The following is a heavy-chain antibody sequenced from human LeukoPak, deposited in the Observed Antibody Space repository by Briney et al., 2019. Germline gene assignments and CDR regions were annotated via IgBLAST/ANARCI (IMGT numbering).Heavy chain of an antibody. Sequence: PGGSLRLSCAASGFTFSSYKMNWVRQAPGKGLEWVSSISSSGSTKYYADSVKGRFTISRDNAKNSLYLQMNSLRAEDTAFYYCASGAQSDYWGQGTLVTVSS. V-gene: IGHV3-48*03. D-gene: IGHD1-26*01. J-gene: IGHJ4*02. CDR3: ASGAQSDY. CDR1: GFTFSSYK. CDR2: ISSSGSTK.